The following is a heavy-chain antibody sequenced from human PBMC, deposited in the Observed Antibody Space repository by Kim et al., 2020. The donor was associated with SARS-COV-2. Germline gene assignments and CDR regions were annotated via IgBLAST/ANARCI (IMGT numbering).Heavy chain of an antibody. D-gene: IGHD3-10*01. CDR3: ARELSGSDYFDY. Sequence: TFYNLSLKSRVTISLDTSKNQFSLKLSSVTAADTAVYYCARELSGSDYFDYWGQGTLVTVSS. J-gene: IGHJ4*02. CDR2: T. V-gene: IGHV4-39*07.